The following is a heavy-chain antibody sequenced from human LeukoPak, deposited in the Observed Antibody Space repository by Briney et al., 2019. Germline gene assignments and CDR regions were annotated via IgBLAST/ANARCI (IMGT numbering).Heavy chain of an antibody. CDR3: AKEGNTASFDY. D-gene: IGHD5-18*01. CDR1: GFTVSSNY. CDR2: IYSGGST. Sequence: AGGSLRLSCAASGFTVSSNYMSWVRQAPGKGLEWVSVIYSGGSTYYADSVKGRFTISRDNSKNTLYLQMNSLRAEDTAVYYCAKEGNTASFDYWGQGTLVTVSS. J-gene: IGHJ4*02. V-gene: IGHV3-53*01.